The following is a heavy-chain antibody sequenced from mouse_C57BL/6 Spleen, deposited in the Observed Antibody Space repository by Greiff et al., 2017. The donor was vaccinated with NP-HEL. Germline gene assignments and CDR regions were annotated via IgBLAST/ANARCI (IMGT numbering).Heavy chain of an antibody. CDR3: TRRRGDFDY. J-gene: IGHJ2*01. CDR1: GYTFTDYE. CDR2: IDPETGGT. Sequence: LQESGAELVRPGASVTLSCKASGYTFTDYEMHWVKQTPVHGLEWIGAIDPETGGTAYNQKFKGKAILTADKSSSTAYMELRSLTSEDSAVYYCTRRRGDFDYWGQGTTLTVSS. V-gene: IGHV1-15*01.